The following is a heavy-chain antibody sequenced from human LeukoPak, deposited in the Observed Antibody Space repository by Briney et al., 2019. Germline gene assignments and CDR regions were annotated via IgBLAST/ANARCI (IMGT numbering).Heavy chain of an antibody. J-gene: IGHJ5*02. CDR3: AREHTVVVALAIGWFDP. CDR1: GGTFSSYA. V-gene: IGHV1-69*05. CDR2: IILIFGTA. Sequence: SVKVSCKASGGTFSSYAISWVRQAPGQGLEWMGGIILIFGTANYAQKFQGRVTITTDESTSTAYMELSSLRSEDTAVYYCAREHTVVVALAIGWFDPWGQGTLVTVSS. D-gene: IGHD2-15*01.